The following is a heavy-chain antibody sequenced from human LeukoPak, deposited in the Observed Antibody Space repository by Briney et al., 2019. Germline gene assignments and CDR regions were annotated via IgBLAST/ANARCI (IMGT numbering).Heavy chain of an antibody. CDR2: IRTKAYGGTT. CDR1: GFSFGDYA. V-gene: IGHV3-49*04. J-gene: IGHJ3*02. D-gene: IGHD3-16*01. CDR3: TRGYGGALDI. Sequence: GGSLRLSCAGSGFSFGDYAMNWVRQAPGKGLECVSFIRTKAYGGTTEYAASVRGRFTISRDDSKSIAYLQMNSLKTEDTAVYYCTRGYGGALDIRGQGTMVTVSS.